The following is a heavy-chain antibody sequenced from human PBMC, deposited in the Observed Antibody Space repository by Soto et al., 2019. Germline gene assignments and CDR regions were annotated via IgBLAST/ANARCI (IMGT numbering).Heavy chain of an antibody. D-gene: IGHD6-19*01. CDR2: INPNSGGT. J-gene: IGHJ4*02. Sequence: QVQLVQSGAEVKKPGASVKVSCKASGYTFTGYYMHWVRQDPGQGLEWMGWINPNSGGTNYAQKFQGWVTMTRDTSISTAYMELSRLSSDDTAVYYCARVALLQGQWPSFGDYWGQGTLVTVSS. V-gene: IGHV1-2*04. CDR3: ARVALLQGQWPSFGDY. CDR1: GYTFTGYY.